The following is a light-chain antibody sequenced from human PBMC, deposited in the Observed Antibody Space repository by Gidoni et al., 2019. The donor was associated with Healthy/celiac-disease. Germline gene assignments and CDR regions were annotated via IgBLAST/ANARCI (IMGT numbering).Light chain of an antibody. V-gene: IGKV1-5*01. CDR3: QQYNSYST. CDR1: QSISSW. J-gene: IGKJ1*01. CDR2: DAS. Sequence: IQMTQSPSTLSASVGDRVTITCRASQSISSWLAWYQQKPGKAPKLLIYDASSLESGVPSRXSGSGSGTEFTLTISSLQPDDFATYYCQQYNSYSTFGQGTKVEIK.